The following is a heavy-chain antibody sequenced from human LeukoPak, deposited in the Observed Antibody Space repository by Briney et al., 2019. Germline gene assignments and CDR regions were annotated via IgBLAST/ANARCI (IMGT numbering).Heavy chain of an antibody. CDR3: AKDFVPVGIAAAGRGASKGWFDP. CDR2: IRYDGSNK. D-gene: IGHD6-13*01. J-gene: IGHJ5*02. V-gene: IGHV3-30*02. Sequence: PGGSLRLSCAASGFTFSSYGMHWVRQAPGKGLEWVAFIRYDGSNKYYADSVKGRFTISRDNSKNTLYLQMNSLRAEDTAVYYCAKDFVPVGIAAAGRGASKGWFDPWGQGTLVTVSS. CDR1: GFTFSSYG.